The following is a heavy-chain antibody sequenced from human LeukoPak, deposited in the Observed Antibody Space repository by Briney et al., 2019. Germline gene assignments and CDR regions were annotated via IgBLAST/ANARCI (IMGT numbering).Heavy chain of an antibody. CDR2: IYYGGST. J-gene: IGHJ4*02. CDR1: GGSISSNSFY. D-gene: IGHD3-10*01. Sequence: SETLSLTCTVSGGSISSNSFYWAWIRQPPGKGLEWIGRIYYGGSTYYKPSLKSRVTISVDTSKNHFSLKLISVTAADTAVYYCARSYYSGSGSLNYYIDYWGQGTLVTVSS. V-gene: IGHV4-39*02. CDR3: ARSYYSGSGSLNYYIDY.